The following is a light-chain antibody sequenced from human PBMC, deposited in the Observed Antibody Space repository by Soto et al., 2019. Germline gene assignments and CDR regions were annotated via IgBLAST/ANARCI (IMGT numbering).Light chain of an antibody. CDR1: SSDVGAYNY. V-gene: IGLV2-8*01. J-gene: IGLJ1*01. Sequence: QSALTQPPSASGSPGQTVAISCTGTSSDVGAYNYVSWDQQHPGKAPNLMMYDVIQPPSGVPARVSGSKSGNTAALTVSGLQPEDEADYYCCSYTTSSTYVFGTGTKLTVL. CDR3: CSYTTSSTYV. CDR2: DVI.